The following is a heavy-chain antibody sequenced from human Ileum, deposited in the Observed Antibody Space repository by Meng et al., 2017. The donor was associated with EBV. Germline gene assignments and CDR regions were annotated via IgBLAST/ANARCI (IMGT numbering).Heavy chain of an antibody. CDR3: ARNSESGSYIDY. Sequence: QVQLQESGPGLVKPSDTLSLTCAVSGYSISTTNWWGWIRQPPGKGLEWIGHIYYSGTTYNNPSLKSRVTMSIDPSKNQFSLKLSSVTAVDTAVYYCARNSESGSYIDYWGLGTPVTVSS. J-gene: IGHJ4*02. CDR2: IYYSGTT. D-gene: IGHD1-26*01. V-gene: IGHV4-28*01. CDR1: GYSISTTNW.